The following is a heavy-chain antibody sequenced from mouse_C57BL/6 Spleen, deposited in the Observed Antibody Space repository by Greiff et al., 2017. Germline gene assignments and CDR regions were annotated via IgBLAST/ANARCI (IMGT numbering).Heavy chain of an antibody. CDR3: TAYYDYGYFDY. V-gene: IGHV6-3*01. D-gene: IGHD2-4*01. CDR1: GFTFSNYW. J-gene: IGHJ2*01. CDR2: IRLKSDNYAT. Sequence: EVKLMESGGGLVQPGGSMKLSCVASGFTFSNYWMNWVRQSPEKGLEWVAQIRLKSDNYATHYAESVKVRITISRDNSKSSVYLQMNNLRAEDTGIYYCTAYYDYGYFDYWGQGTTLTVSS.